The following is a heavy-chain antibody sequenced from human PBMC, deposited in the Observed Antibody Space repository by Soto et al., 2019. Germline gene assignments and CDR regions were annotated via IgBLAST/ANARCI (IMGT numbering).Heavy chain of an antibody. Sequence: QLVESGGGLVQPGVSLRLSCEASGFTFSGYWMSWVRQAPGKGLEWVADIKHDGSVQYYVDSVKGRFTISRDNAKKLLYLQMNGLRAEDTALYYCARAPYSNGWYRFDLWGQGTLVTVSS. D-gene: IGHD6-19*01. CDR1: GFTFSGYW. J-gene: IGHJ4*02. V-gene: IGHV3-7*03. CDR3: ARAPYSNGWYRFDL. CDR2: IKHDGSVQ.